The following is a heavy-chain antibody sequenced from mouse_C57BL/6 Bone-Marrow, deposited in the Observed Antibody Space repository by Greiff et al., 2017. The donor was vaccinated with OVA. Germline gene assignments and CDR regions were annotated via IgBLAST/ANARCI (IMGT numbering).Heavy chain of an antibody. J-gene: IGHJ2*01. CDR1: GYTFTDYY. D-gene: IGHD1-1*02. CDR3: ARGWFFFDY. Sequence: EVKLVESGPELVKPGASVKISCKASGYTFTDYYMNWVKQSHGKSLEWIGDINPNNGGTSYNQKFKGKATLTVDKSSSTAYMELRSLTSEDSAVYYCARGWFFFDYWGQGTTLTVSS. V-gene: IGHV1-26*01. CDR2: INPNNGGT.